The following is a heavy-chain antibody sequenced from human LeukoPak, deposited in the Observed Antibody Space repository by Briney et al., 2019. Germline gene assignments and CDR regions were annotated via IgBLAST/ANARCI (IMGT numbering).Heavy chain of an antibody. Sequence: SETLSLTCTVSGGSISSGSYYWSWIRQPAGKGLEWIGEINHSGSTNYNPSLKSRVTISVDTSKNQFSLKLSSVTAADTAVYYCARVSSGHAFDIWGQGTMVTVSS. V-gene: IGHV4-61*10. J-gene: IGHJ3*02. CDR1: GGSISSGSYY. CDR2: INHSGST. CDR3: ARVSSGHAFDI. D-gene: IGHD6-19*01.